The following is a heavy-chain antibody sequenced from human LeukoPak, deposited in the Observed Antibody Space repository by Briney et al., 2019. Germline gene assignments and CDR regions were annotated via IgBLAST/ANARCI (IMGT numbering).Heavy chain of an antibody. Sequence: ASVKVSCKASGYIFTGYYMHCVRQAPGQGLEWMGWINPNTGGANYAQKFQGRVTMTRDTSISTAYMELSGLTSDDTGMYYCAKEVHRVSQNWGQGTLVTVSS. CDR1: GYIFTGYY. J-gene: IGHJ1*01. CDR2: INPNTGGA. CDR3: AKEVHRVSQN. D-gene: IGHD1-1*01. V-gene: IGHV1-2*02.